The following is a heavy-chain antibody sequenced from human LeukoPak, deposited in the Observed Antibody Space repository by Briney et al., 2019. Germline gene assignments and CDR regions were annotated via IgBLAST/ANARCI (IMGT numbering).Heavy chain of an antibody. CDR2: IYSGGST. CDR3: ASSGYSSTDDAFDI. D-gene: IGHD6-13*01. CDR1: GFTVSSNY. Sequence: GGSLRLSCAASGFTVSSNYMSWVRQAPGKGLEWVSVIYSGGSTYYADSVKGRFTISRDNSKNTLYLQMNSLRAEDTAVYYCASSGYSSTDDAFDIWGQGTMVTVSS. J-gene: IGHJ3*02. V-gene: IGHV3-66*01.